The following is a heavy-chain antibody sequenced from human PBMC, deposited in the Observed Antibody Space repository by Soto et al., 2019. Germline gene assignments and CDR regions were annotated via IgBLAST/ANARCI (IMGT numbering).Heavy chain of an antibody. D-gene: IGHD2-21*02. Sequence: PGGSLRLSCAASGFTFSSYSMNWVRQAPGKGLEWVSSISSSSSYIYYADSVKGRFTISRDNAKNSLYLQMNSLRAEDTAVYYCARDSNSVTALDYWGQGTLVTVSS. CDR3: ARDSNSVTALDY. J-gene: IGHJ4*02. CDR1: GFTFSSYS. CDR2: ISSSSSYI. V-gene: IGHV3-21*01.